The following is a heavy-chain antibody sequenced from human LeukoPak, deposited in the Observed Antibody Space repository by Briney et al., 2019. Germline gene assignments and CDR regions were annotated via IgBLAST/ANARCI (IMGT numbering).Heavy chain of an antibody. J-gene: IGHJ4*02. CDR2: IRYDGSNK. V-gene: IGHV3-30*02. CDR1: GFTFSSYG. Sequence: PGGSLRLSCAASGFTFSSYGMHWVRQAPGKGLEWVAFIRYDGSNKYYAGSVKGRFTISRDNAKNSLYLQMNSLRAEDTAVYYCAKDQWGNTRYWGQGTLVTVSS. D-gene: IGHD3-10*01. CDR3: AKDQWGNTRY.